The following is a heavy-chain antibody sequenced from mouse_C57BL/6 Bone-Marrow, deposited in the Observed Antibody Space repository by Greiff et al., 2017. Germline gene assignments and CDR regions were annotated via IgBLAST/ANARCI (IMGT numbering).Heavy chain of an antibody. Sequence: VQLQQSGPELVKPGASVKIPCKASGYTFTDYNMDWVKQSHGKSLEWIGDINPNNGGTIYNQKFKGKATLTVDKSSSTAYMELRSLTSEDTAVYYRAVYDYDPAWFAYWGQGTLVTVSA. CDR3: AVYDYDPAWFAY. J-gene: IGHJ3*01. CDR2: INPNNGGT. CDR1: GYTFTDYN. D-gene: IGHD2-4*01. V-gene: IGHV1-18*01.